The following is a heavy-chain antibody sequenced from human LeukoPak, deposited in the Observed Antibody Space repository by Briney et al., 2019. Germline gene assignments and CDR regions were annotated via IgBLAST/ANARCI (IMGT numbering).Heavy chain of an antibody. Sequence: GGSLRLSCAASGFTFSSYWMHWVRQAPGKGPVWVSRINSDGSSTSYADSVKGRFTISRDNAKNTLYLQMNSLRAEDTAVYYCARVVAAAAAWFDPWGQGTLVTVSS. D-gene: IGHD6-13*01. CDR3: ARVVAAAAAWFDP. V-gene: IGHV3-74*01. CDR1: GFTFSSYW. CDR2: INSDGSST. J-gene: IGHJ5*02.